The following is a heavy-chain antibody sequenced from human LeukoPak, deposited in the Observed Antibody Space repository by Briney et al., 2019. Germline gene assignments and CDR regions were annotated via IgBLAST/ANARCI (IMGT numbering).Heavy chain of an antibody. CDR2: ISSSGSTI. Sequence: PGGSLRLSCAGSGFPFSSYEVNWVRQAPGKGLEWVSLISSSGSTIYYADSVKGRFTISRDNAKNSLYLQMNSLRAEDTAVYYCARLFSTAHYWGQGTLVTVSS. D-gene: IGHD2-21*01. J-gene: IGHJ4*02. CDR1: GFPFSSYE. V-gene: IGHV3-48*03. CDR3: ARLFSTAHY.